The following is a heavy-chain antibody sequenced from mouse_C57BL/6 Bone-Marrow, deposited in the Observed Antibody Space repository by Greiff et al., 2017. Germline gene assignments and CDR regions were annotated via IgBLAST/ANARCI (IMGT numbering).Heavy chain of an antibody. J-gene: IGHJ1*03. CDR1: GYTFTDYY. CDR3: ASPITTVVAPDV. CDR2: IYPGSGNT. D-gene: IGHD1-1*01. V-gene: IGHV1-76*01. Sequence: QVQLQQSGAELVRPGASVKLSCKASGYTFTDYYINWVKQRPGQGLEWIARIYPGSGNTYYNEKFKGKATLTAEKSSSTAYMQLSSLTSEDSAVYFCASPITTVVAPDVWGTGTTVTVSS.